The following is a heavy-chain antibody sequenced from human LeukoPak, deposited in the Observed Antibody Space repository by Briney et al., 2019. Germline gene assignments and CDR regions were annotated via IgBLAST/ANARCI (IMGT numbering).Heavy chain of an antibody. V-gene: IGHV4-59*01. CDR2: IYYSGST. CDR3: ARSERGAFDI. J-gene: IGHJ3*02. CDR1: GGSISSYY. Sequence: PSETLSLTCTVSGGSISSYYWSWIRQPPGKGLEWIGYIYYSGSTNYNPSLKSRVTISVDTSKNQFSLKLSSVTAADTAVYYCARSERGAFDIWRQGTMVTVSS.